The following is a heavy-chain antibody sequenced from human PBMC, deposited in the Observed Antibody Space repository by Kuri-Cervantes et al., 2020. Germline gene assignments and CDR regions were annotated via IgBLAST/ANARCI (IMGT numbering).Heavy chain of an antibody. CDR2: ISYDGSNK. CDR3: AKGDYYYYYMDV. J-gene: IGHJ6*03. Sequence: GESLKISCAASGFTFSSYAMHWVRQAPGKGLECLAVISYDGSNKFYADSVRGRFAISRDNSKNTLYLQMNSLRAEDTAVYYCAKGDYYYYYMDVWGKGTTVTVSS. D-gene: IGHD5-24*01. V-gene: IGHV3-30*09. CDR1: GFTFSSYA.